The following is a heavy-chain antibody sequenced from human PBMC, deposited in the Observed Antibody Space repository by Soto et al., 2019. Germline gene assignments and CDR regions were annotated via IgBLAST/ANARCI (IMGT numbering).Heavy chain of an antibody. Sequence: ASVKVSCKASGYTFTSYGISWVRQAPGQGLEWMGRISAYNGNTNYAQKLQGRVTMTTDTSTSTAYMELRSLRSDDTAVYYCAVAYYDILTGYYGAYYMDVWGKGTTVTVSS. CDR1: GYTFTSYG. V-gene: IGHV1-18*01. J-gene: IGHJ6*03. CDR2: ISAYNGNT. D-gene: IGHD3-9*01. CDR3: AVAYYDILTGYYGAYYMDV.